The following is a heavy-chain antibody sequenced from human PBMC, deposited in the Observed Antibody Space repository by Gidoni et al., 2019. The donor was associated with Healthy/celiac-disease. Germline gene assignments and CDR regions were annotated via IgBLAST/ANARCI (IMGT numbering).Heavy chain of an antibody. CDR1: GGSFSGYY. CDR3: SRPISGWYYFDD. Sequence: QVQLQQWGAGLLKPSETLSLTCAVSGGSFSGYYWSGLRQPTGKGLECVGEINHSVSTNYNPSLKSRVTISVDTSKNQFSLKLSSVTAADTAVYYCSRPISGWYYFDDWGQGTLVTVSS. CDR2: INHSVST. J-gene: IGHJ4*02. D-gene: IGHD6-19*01. V-gene: IGHV4-34*01.